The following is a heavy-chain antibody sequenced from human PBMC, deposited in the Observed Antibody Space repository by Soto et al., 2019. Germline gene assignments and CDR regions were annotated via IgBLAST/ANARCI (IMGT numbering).Heavy chain of an antibody. J-gene: IGHJ6*02. V-gene: IGHV5-10-1*01. D-gene: IGHD6-13*01. CDR2: IDPGDSDA. CDR1: GYSFSTYA. Sequence: PGESLTISCKGSGYSFSTYAIIWVRQLPGKGLEWMGKIDPGDSDANYSPSFQGHVTISADMSITTAYLLWGSLKGSDRAIYYCPRRAAVRPGYYAMDVWGQGCTVTV. CDR3: PRRAAVRPGYYAMDV.